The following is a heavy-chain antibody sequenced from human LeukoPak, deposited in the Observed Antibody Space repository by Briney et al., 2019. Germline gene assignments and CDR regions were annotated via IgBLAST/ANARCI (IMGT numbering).Heavy chain of an antibody. V-gene: IGHV3-11*06. D-gene: IGHD4-17*01. CDR2: ISSSSSYT. Sequence: GGSLRLSCAASGFTFSDYYMSWIRQAPGKGLEWVSYISSSSSYTNYADSVKGRFTISRDNAKNSLSLQMDSLRAEDTAVYYCARDLYGDYGFDIWGQGTMVTVSS. J-gene: IGHJ3*02. CDR3: ARDLYGDYGFDI. CDR1: GFTFSDYY.